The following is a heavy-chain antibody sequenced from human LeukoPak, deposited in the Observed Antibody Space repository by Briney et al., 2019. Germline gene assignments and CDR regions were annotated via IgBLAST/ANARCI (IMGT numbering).Heavy chain of an antibody. CDR2: IYSSGST. CDR1: GDSISGYY. CDR3: ARQLRGEAVAGHLQPFDY. D-gene: IGHD6-19*01. Sequence: PSETLSLTCTVSGDSISGYYWTWMRQPPGKGLEWIGYIYSSGSTKYNPSLESRVTISIDTSKNQFSLKLSSVTAADTAVYYCARQLRGEAVAGHLQPFDYWGQGTLVTVSS. J-gene: IGHJ4*02. V-gene: IGHV4-59*01.